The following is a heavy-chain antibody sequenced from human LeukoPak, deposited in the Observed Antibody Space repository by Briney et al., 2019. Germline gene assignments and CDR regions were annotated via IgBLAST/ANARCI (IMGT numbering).Heavy chain of an antibody. D-gene: IGHD3-10*01. CDR2: ISWNSGSI. CDR3: AKDLYGSFDY. Sequence: PGGSLRLSCAASGFSFSNYAMHWVRQAPGKGLEWVSGISWNSGSIGYADSVKGRFTISRDNAKNSLYLQMNSLRAEDTALYYCAKDLYGSFDYWGQGTLVTVSS. V-gene: IGHV3-9*01. CDR1: GFSFSNYA. J-gene: IGHJ4*02.